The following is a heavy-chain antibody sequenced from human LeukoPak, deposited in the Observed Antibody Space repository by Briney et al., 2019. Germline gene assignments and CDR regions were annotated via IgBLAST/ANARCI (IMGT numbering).Heavy chain of an antibody. Sequence: ASVKVSCKASGYIFTAYYIHWVRQAPGQGLEWMGWINPNSGGTNYAQKFQGRVTMTRDTSISTAYMELSRLRSDDTAAYYCARAHYGSGSCYMFDYWGQGTLVAVSS. V-gene: IGHV1-2*02. D-gene: IGHD3-10*01. J-gene: IGHJ4*02. CDR2: INPNSGGT. CDR1: GYIFTAYY. CDR3: ARAHYGSGSCYMFDY.